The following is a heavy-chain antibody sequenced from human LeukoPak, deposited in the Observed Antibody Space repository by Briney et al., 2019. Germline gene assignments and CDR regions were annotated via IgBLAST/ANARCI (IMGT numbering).Heavy chain of an antibody. Sequence: SETLSLTCTVSGGSVSSGSYYWSWIRQPPGKGLEWIGYICYSGSTNYNPSLKSRVTTSVDTSKNQFSLKLSSVTAADTAVYYCARELLWFGIFDYWGQGTLVTVSS. D-gene: IGHD3-10*01. J-gene: IGHJ4*02. CDR1: GGSVSSGSYY. V-gene: IGHV4-61*01. CDR3: ARELLWFGIFDY. CDR2: ICYSGST.